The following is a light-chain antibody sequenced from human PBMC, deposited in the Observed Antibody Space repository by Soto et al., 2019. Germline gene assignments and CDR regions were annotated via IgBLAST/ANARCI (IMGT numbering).Light chain of an antibody. V-gene: IGKV1-5*03. J-gene: IGKJ1*01. Sequence: DIQMTQSPSTPTASVVDRDTITCRASQSISSWLAWYQQKPGKAPKLLIYKASSLESGVPSRFSGSGSGTEFTLTISSLQPDDFATYYCQQYNSYSRTFGQGTKVDIK. CDR3: QQYNSYSRT. CDR1: QSISSW. CDR2: KAS.